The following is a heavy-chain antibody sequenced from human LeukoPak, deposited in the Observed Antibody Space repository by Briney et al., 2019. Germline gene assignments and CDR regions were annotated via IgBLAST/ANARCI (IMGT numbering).Heavy chain of an antibody. J-gene: IGHJ3*02. V-gene: IGHV4-39*07. Sequence: SETLSLTCTVSGGSISSSSYYWGWIRQPPGKGLEWIGSIYYSGSTYYNPSLKSRVTISVDTSKNQFSLKLSSVTAADTAVYYCARVLINAFDIWGQGTMVTVSS. CDR1: GGSISSSSYY. CDR3: ARVLINAFDI. CDR2: IYYSGST.